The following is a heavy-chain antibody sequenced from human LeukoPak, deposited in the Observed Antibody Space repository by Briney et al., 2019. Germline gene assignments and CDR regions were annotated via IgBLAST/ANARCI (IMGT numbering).Heavy chain of an antibody. D-gene: IGHD1-26*01. CDR3: AKPTYAESGSPRRALDV. J-gene: IGHJ3*01. CDR2: ISGSGGST. CDR1: GFTFSSYA. V-gene: IGHV3-23*01. Sequence: PGGSLRLSCAASGFTFSSYAMSWVRQAPGKGLEWVSAISGSGGSTYYADSVKGRFTISRDNSKNTLYLQMNSLRAEDTAVYYCAKPTYAESGSPRRALDVWGQGTMVTVSS.